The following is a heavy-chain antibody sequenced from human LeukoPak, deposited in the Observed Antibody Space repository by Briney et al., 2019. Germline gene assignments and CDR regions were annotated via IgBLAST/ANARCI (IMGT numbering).Heavy chain of an antibody. D-gene: IGHD2-8*02. CDR3: ARHSGGVRYSYYYYYMDV. V-gene: IGHV4-59*08. J-gene: IGHJ6*03. Sequence: SETLSLTCTVSGGSISSYYWSWIRQPPGKGLEWIGYIYYSGSTNYNPSLKSRVTISVGTSKNQFSLKLSSVTAADTAVYYCARHSGGVRYSYYYYYMDVWGKGTTVTISS. CDR1: GGSISSYY. CDR2: IYYSGST.